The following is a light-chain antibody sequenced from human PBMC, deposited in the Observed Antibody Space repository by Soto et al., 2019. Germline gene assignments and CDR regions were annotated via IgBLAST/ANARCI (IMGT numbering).Light chain of an antibody. J-gene: IGKJ4*01. CDR3: QQRSTWPST. CDR2: GAS. Sequence: EIVLTQSPAILSLSPGERATLSCRASQSVSSYLAWYQQKPGQAPRLLMYGASNRATGIPARFSGRGSGTDFTLTISSLEPEDFAVYYCQQRSTWPSTFGGGTKVEIK. V-gene: IGKV3-11*01. CDR1: QSVSSY.